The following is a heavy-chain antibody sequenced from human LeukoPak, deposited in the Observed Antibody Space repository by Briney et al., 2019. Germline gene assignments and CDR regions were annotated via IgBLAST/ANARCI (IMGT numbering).Heavy chain of an antibody. CDR3: ARGWRITMARGGFDP. V-gene: IGHV4-59*02. CDR2: NYYSGST. J-gene: IGHJ5*02. Sequence: PSETLSLTCTVSGDFVTSYYWSWIRQPPGKGLEWIGYNYYSGSTNYNPSFKSRITMSLDASKKQFYLNLTSVTAADTAVYYCARGWRITMARGGFDPWGQGILVTVSS. CDR1: GDFVTSYY. D-gene: IGHD3-10*01.